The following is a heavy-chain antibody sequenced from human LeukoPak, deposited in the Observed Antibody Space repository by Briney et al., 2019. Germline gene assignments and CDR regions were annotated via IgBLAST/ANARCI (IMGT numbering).Heavy chain of an antibody. Sequence: GESLRISCQASGYSFTTCLINWVRQMPGKGLEWMGRIDPSDSHANYNPSFQGHVTISADKSINTAYLQWSSLKASDTAIYYCARGALDDWGQGTLVTVSS. D-gene: IGHD3-16*01. J-gene: IGHJ4*02. CDR3: ARGALDD. CDR2: IDPSDSHA. CDR1: GYSFTTCL. V-gene: IGHV5-10-1*01.